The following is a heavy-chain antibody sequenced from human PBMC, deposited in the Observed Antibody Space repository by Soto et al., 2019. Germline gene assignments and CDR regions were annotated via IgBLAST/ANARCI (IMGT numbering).Heavy chain of an antibody. D-gene: IGHD3-16*01. V-gene: IGHV3-23*01. CDR2: VDVGGGST. CDR1: GFTFSTHA. J-gene: IGHJ3*02. CDR3: ARDSGPAGGGDCDI. Sequence: EVQLLESGGGLVQPGGSLRLSCAASGFTFSTHAMIWVRQAPGKGLNWVSTVDVGGGSTYYTDSVKGRFTVSRDNSKNTVYLQLNTLRAEDTAIYFCARDSGPAGGGDCDIWGQGTMVTVS.